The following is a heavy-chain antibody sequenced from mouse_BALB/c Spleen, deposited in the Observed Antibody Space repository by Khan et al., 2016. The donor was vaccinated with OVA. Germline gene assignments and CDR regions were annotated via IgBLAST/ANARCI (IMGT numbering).Heavy chain of an antibody. CDR1: GYTFTSHT. Sequence: QIQLVQSGAELARPGASVKMSCKASGYTFTSHTMHWIMQSPGQGLEWIGYINPRSGYSNYNQKFNDKATLTADKSSSTAYMQLSSLTSEDSAVYYCARRTTGYTMDYGGQGTSVTVSS. D-gene: IGHD2-14*01. V-gene: IGHV1-4*01. J-gene: IGHJ4*01. CDR2: INPRSGYS. CDR3: ARRTTGYTMDY.